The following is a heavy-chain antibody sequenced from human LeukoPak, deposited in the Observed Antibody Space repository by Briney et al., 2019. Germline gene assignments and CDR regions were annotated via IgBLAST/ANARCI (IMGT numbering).Heavy chain of an antibody. CDR3: AQATSLIWFGELLPYFDY. D-gene: IGHD3-10*01. Sequence: GGSLRLSCAASGFTFSSYAMSWVRQAPGKGLEWVSAISGSGGSTYYADSVKSRFTISRDNSKNTLYLQMNSLRAEDTAVYYCAQATSLIWFGELLPYFDYWGQGNLVTVSS. J-gene: IGHJ4*02. CDR2: ISGSGGST. CDR1: GFTFSSYA. V-gene: IGHV3-23*01.